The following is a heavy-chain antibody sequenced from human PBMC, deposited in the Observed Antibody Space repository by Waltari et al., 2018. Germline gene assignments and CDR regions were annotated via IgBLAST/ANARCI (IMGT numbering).Heavy chain of an antibody. CDR3: ASHRPGGYGMDV. Sequence: WMHWGLQVPGKGRVWVSAITSDGSRTRYADSVKCRFTISRDNAKNTLYLQMNSLRADDTAVYYCASHRPGGYGMDVWGHGTTVTVSS. CDR1: W. V-gene: IGHV3-74*01. CDR2: ITSDGSRT. D-gene: IGHD2-15*01. J-gene: IGHJ6*02.